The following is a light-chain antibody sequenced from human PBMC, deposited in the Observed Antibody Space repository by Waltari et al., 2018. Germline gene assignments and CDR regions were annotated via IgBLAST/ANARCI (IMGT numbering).Light chain of an antibody. Sequence: QSALTQPRSVSGSPGQSVTISCTGTSSDVGGYNYVSWYQQHPGNAPRPLIYEVSKRPSGVPARFSASKAGNTASVTISGLQTEDEADYYCCSFAGSPYVFGPGTKVTVL. CDR2: EVS. V-gene: IGLV2-11*01. J-gene: IGLJ1*01. CDR3: CSFAGSPYV. CDR1: SSDVGGYNY.